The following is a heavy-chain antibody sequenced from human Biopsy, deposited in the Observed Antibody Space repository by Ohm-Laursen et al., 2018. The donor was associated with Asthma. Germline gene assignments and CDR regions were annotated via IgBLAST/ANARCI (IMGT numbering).Heavy chain of an antibody. CDR1: GGYTGSSDHH. J-gene: IGHJ6*02. V-gene: IGHV4-30-4*01. Sequence: TLSLTCRVSGGYTGSSDHHWAWIRQAPGKGQEWIGLVFWRGSTHYSRSLERRVSISIDTATNEFSMKLWSVTPADTAVYFCARVVSYGDIYFGIDVWGPGNTVVVS. CDR2: VFWRGST. D-gene: IGHD4-17*01. CDR3: ARVVSYGDIYFGIDV.